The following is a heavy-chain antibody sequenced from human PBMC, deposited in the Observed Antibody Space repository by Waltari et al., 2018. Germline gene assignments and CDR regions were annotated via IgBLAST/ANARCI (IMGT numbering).Heavy chain of an antibody. CDR3: AIAVAGTHYFDY. J-gene: IGHJ4*02. D-gene: IGHD6-19*01. CDR1: GYSISSGYY. CDR2: IYHSGIT. Sequence: QVQLQESGPGLVKPSETLSLTCAVSGYSISSGYYWGWIRQPPGKGLEWIGSIYHSGITYYNPSLKSRVTISVDTSKNQFSLKLSSVTAADTAVYYCAIAVAGTHYFDYWGQGTLVTVSS. V-gene: IGHV4-38-2*01.